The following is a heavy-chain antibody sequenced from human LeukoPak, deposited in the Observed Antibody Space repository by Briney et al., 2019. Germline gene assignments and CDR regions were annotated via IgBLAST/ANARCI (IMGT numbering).Heavy chain of an antibody. CDR2: INHSGST. Sequence: PGGSLRLSCAASGFTFSSYWMSWVRQAPGKGLEWIGEINHSGSTNYNPSLKSRVTISVDTSKNQFSLKLSSVTAADTAVYYCAGSYCSSTSCYTGAWFDPWGQGTLITVSS. V-gene: IGHV4-34*08. CDR1: GFTFSSYW. J-gene: IGHJ5*02. D-gene: IGHD2-2*02. CDR3: AGSYCSSTSCYTGAWFDP.